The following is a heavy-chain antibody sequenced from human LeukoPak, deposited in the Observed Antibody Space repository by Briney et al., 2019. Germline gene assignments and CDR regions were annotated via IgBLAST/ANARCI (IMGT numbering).Heavy chain of an antibody. CDR2: ISAYNGNT. J-gene: IGHJ6*03. CDR1: GYTFTSYG. Sequence: ASVKVSCKASGYTFTSYGISWVRQAPGQGLEWMGWISAYNGNTNYAQKLPGRVTMTTDTSTSTAYMELRSLRSDDTAVYYCARPNFGCSSTSCSHYSYYMDVWGKGTTVTVFS. V-gene: IGHV1-18*01. D-gene: IGHD2-2*01. CDR3: ARPNFGCSSTSCSHYSYYMDV.